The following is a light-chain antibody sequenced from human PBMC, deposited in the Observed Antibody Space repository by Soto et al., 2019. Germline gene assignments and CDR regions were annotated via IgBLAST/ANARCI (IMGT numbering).Light chain of an antibody. V-gene: IGKV3-20*01. Sequence: IVLTPSQGTLSFSPFYISELFWGASQSLSNNFLAWYQQKPGQAPRLLISCASSRATGIPDRFSGSGSGTDFTLTITRVEPEDFAAYYCQQYATSPLTCGGGTTGAIK. CDR2: CAS. CDR3: QQYATSPLT. J-gene: IGKJ4*01. CDR1: QSLSNNF.